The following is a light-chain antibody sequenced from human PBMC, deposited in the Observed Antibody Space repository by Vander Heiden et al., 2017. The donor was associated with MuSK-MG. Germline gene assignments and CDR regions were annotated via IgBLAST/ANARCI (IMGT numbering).Light chain of an antibody. Sequence: QSVLPQPPSASAATGQRVTSSCTGSSSDIGSGDDVHWYQQLPATAPKLHSYGNRNRPSGVPDRVSGSKSGTSASLASTGLQAEDEADYYCQSYDSSVRGAVFGGGTKLTVL. CDR1: SSDIGSGDD. CDR2: GNR. V-gene: IGLV1-40*01. J-gene: IGLJ3*02. CDR3: QSYDSSVRGAV.